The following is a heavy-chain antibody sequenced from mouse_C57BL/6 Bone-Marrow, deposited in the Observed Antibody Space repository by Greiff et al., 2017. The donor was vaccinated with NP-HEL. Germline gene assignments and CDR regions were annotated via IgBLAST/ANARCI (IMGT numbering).Heavy chain of an antibody. Sequence: EVMLVESGGGLVQPGGSLKLSCAASGFTFSDYGMAWVRQAPRKGPEWVAFISNLAYSIYYAYTVTGRFTISRENAKNTLYLEMSSLRSEDTAMYYCARRNGYYAFYAMDYGGQGTSVTVSS. CDR1: GFTFSDYG. CDR3: ARRNGYYAFYAMDY. V-gene: IGHV5-15*01. D-gene: IGHD2-3*01. CDR2: ISNLAYSI. J-gene: IGHJ4*01.